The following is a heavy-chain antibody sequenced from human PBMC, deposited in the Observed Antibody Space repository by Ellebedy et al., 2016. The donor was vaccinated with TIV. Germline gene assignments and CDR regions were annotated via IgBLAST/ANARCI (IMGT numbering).Heavy chain of an antibody. V-gene: IGHV3-48*02. CDR3: ARGGGERLRYAFDI. Sequence: GESLKISCAASGFTFNTSSMNWVRQAPGKGREWVSYIGSRTSKIDYADSVKGRFTISRDNAKNSLYLQMNSLRDEDTAEYYCARGGGERLRYAFDIWGHGTLVTVSS. J-gene: IGHJ3*02. CDR1: GFTFNTSS. CDR2: IGSRTSKI. D-gene: IGHD1-26*01.